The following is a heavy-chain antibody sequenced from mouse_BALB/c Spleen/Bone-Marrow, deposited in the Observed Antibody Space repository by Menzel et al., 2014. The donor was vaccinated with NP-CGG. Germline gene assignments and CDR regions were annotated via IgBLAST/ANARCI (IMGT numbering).Heavy chain of an antibody. CDR3: AAYYYGRGGFAY. V-gene: IGHV1-7*01. D-gene: IGHD1-1*01. CDR1: GYTFTNYW. CDR2: INPSTGYT. J-gene: IGHJ3*01. Sequence: QVHVKQSGAELAKPGAPVKMSCKASGYTFTNYWMHWVKQRPGQGLEWIGYINPSTGYTDYNQKFKDKATLTADKSSSTAYMQLSSLTSEDSAVYYCAAYYYGRGGFAYWGQGTLVTVSA.